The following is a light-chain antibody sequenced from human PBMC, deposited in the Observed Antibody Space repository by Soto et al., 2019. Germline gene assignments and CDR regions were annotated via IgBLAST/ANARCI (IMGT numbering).Light chain of an antibody. V-gene: IGKV1-5*01. CDR3: QQYNSYSRT. CDR2: DAS. CDR1: QSISSW. Sequence: DIQMTQSPSTLPASVGDRVTITCRASQSISSWLAWYQQKPGKAPKLLIYDASNLESGVPSRFSGSGSGTEFTLTISSLQPDDFATYYCQQYNSYSRTFGQGTKV. J-gene: IGKJ1*01.